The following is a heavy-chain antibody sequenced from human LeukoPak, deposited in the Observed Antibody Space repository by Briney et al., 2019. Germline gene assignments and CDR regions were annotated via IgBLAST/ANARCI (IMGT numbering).Heavy chain of an antibody. Sequence: PGGSLRLSCAASGFTFSSYGMHWVRQAPGKGLEWVAFIRYDGSNKYYADSVKGRFTISRDNSKNTLYLQMDSLRAEDTAVYYCAKGRKPANSYYFDYWGQGTLVTVSS. CDR3: AKGRKPANSYYFDY. V-gene: IGHV3-30*02. CDR2: IRYDGSNK. CDR1: GFTFSSYG. D-gene: IGHD4-23*01. J-gene: IGHJ4*02.